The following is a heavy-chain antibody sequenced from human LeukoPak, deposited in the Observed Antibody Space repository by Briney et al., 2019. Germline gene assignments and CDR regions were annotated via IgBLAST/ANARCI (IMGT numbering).Heavy chain of an antibody. CDR1: GGSFSGYY. J-gene: IGHJ5*02. CDR2: INHSGST. CDR3: ARGGRYCSGGSCYSWLSTPARRNNWFDP. D-gene: IGHD2-15*01. V-gene: IGHV4-34*01. Sequence: SETLSLTCAVYGGSFSGYYWSWIRQPSGKGLEWIGEINHSGSTNYNPSLKSRVTISVDTSKNQFSLKLSSVTAADTAVYYCARGGRYCSGGSCYSWLSTPARRNNWFDPWGQGTLVTVSS.